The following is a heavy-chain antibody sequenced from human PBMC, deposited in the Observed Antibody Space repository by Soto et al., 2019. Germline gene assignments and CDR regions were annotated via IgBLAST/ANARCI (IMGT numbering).Heavy chain of an antibody. CDR3: GRCSSTSCHLGSDY. CDR1: GFTFSNYA. J-gene: IGHJ4*02. V-gene: IGHV3-30-3*01. Sequence: GGSLRLSCVASGFTFSNYAMNWVRQAPGKGLEWVALISYDGGNKYYADSVKGRFTISRDGSKNTLYLQMNSLRAADTAVYYCGRCSSTSCHLGSDYWGQGTLVTVSS. D-gene: IGHD2-2*01. CDR2: ISYDGGNK.